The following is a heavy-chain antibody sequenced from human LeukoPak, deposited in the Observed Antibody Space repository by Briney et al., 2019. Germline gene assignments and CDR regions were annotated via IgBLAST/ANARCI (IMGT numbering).Heavy chain of an antibody. J-gene: IGHJ4*02. Sequence: ASVRLSCKTSGYTFTDYYLHWVRQAPGQGLEWMGWINPNSGGTNYAQKFQGRVTMTRDTSISTAYMELSRLRSDDTAVYYCARATVAGNDYWGQGTLVTVSS. V-gene: IGHV1-2*02. CDR3: ARATVAGNDY. D-gene: IGHD6-19*01. CDR1: GYTFTDYY. CDR2: INPNSGGT.